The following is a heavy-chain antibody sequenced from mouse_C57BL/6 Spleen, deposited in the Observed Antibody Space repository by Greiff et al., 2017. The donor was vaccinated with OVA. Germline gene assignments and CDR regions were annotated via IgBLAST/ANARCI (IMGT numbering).Heavy chain of an antibody. CDR2: IRLKSDNYAT. Sequence: EVQLQQSGGGLVQPGGSMKLSCVASGFTFSNYWMNWVRQSPEKGLEWVAQIRLKSDNYATHYAESVKGRFTISRDDSKSSVYLQMNNLRAEDTGIYYCTGFLLRSYYFDYWGQGTTLTVSS. CDR1: GFTFSNYW. D-gene: IGHD1-1*01. CDR3: TGFLLRSYYFDY. J-gene: IGHJ2*01. V-gene: IGHV6-3*01.